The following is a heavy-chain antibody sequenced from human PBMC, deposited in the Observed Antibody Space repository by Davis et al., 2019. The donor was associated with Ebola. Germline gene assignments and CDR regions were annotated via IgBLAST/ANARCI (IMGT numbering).Heavy chain of an antibody. D-gene: IGHD2-2*02. V-gene: IGHV3-21*01. CDR3: ARDLYLGSWNYYGMDV. CDR2: ISSSSSYI. CDR1: RFTFSSYS. Sequence: GESLKISCAASRFTFSSYSMNWVRQAPGKGLELVSSISSSSSYIYYADSVKGRFTISRDNAKNSLYLQMNSLRAEDTAVYYCARDLYLGSWNYYGMDVWGQGTTVTVSS. J-gene: IGHJ6*02.